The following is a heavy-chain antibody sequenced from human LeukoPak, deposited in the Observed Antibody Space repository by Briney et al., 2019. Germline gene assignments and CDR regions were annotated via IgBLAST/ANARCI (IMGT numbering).Heavy chain of an antibody. J-gene: IGHJ3*02. V-gene: IGHV3-48*01. CDR1: GFTFSTYS. D-gene: IGHD6-13*01. CDR2: ISSSSSTI. CDR3: ARDYSSSSGKHAFDI. Sequence: PGGSLRLSCAASGFTFSTYSMNWVRQAPGKGLEWISYISSSSSTIYYADSVKGRFTISRDNVKNSLYLQMNSLRAEDTAVYYCARDYSSSSGKHAFDIWGQGTMVTVSS.